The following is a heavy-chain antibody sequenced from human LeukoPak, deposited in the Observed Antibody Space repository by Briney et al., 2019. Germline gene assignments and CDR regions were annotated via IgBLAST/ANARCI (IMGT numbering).Heavy chain of an antibody. J-gene: IGHJ4*02. D-gene: IGHD3/OR15-3a*01. Sequence: GGSLRLSCAASGFSFSDSYMSWIRQAPGKGLEWVSYITSSGSTTYYADSVKGRFTVSRDNAKNSLYLQMNSLRAEDTAVYYCARAASFWTYYCDDWGQGSLVTVSS. CDR1: GFSFSDSY. CDR2: ITSSGSTT. CDR3: ARAASFWTYYCDD. V-gene: IGHV3-11*04.